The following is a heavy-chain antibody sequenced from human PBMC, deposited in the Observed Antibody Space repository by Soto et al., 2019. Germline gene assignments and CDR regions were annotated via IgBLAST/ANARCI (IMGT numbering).Heavy chain of an antibody. J-gene: IGHJ4*01. V-gene: IGHV1-24*01. CDR1: GYTLTGLS. D-gene: IGHD3-10*01. CDR2: FDPEDGET. Sequence: GASVKASCKVSGYTLTGLSMHWVRQAPGKGLEWMGGFDPEDGETIYAQKFQGRVTMTEDTSTDTAYMELSSLRSEDTAVYYCATGVLWFGVNFFDYWGHGTLVTVSS. CDR3: ATGVLWFGVNFFDY.